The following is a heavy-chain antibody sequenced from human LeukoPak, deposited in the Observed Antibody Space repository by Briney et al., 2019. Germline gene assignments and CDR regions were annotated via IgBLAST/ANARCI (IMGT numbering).Heavy chain of an antibody. V-gene: IGHV4-59*01. J-gene: IGHJ4*02. Sequence: SETLSLTCTVSGGSISRYYWSWIRQSPGRGLELIAYIYYSGTTNYNPSLKSRVTISVDTSKSQFSLKLNSVTAADTAVYYCAGGEYCSRASCFAPLFDFWGQGALVTVSS. CDR3: AGGEYCSRASCFAPLFDF. D-gene: IGHD2-2*01. CDR1: GGSISRYY. CDR2: IYYSGTT.